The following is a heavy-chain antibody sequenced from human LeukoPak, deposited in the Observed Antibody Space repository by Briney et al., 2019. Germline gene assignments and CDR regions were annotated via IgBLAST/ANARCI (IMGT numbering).Heavy chain of an antibody. Sequence: PGGSLRLSCAASGFTFSMYWIHWVRQARGKGLVWLSRINSDGSNTVYADSVKGRFTISRDNAENTVYLQMNSLNAEDTAGYYCAIEVVLTATSVFDYWGQGRLVTVSS. CDR3: AIEVVLTATSVFDY. V-gene: IGHV3-74*01. CDR2: INSDGSNT. J-gene: IGHJ4*02. CDR1: GFTFSMYW. D-gene: IGHD2-21*02.